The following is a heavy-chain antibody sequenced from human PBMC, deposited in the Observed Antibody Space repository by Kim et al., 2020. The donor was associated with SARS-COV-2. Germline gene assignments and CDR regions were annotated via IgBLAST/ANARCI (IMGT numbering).Heavy chain of an antibody. V-gene: IGHV3-64D*06. CDR1: GFTFSSYA. CDR2: ISSNGGST. D-gene: IGHD3-22*01. CDR3: VKGPTYYYDSSGYFDAFDI. J-gene: IGHJ3*02. Sequence: GGSLRLSCSASGFTFSSYAMHWVRQAPGKGLEYVSAISSNGGSTYYADSVKGRFTISRDNSKNTLYLQMSSLRAEDTAVYYCVKGPTYYYDSSGYFDAFDIWGQGTMVTVSS.